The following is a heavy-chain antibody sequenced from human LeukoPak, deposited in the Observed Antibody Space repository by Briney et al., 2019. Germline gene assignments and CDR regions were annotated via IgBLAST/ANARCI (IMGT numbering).Heavy chain of an antibody. J-gene: IGHJ5*02. V-gene: IGHV4-39*02. D-gene: IGHD3-10*01. CDR3: ARRYYYVAGSYYNHFDP. CDR1: GGSISSSSYY. Sequence: SETLSLTCTFSGGSISSSSYYWGWIRQPPGKGLEWIGSMYHSGSTYYNPSLKSRVTISVDTSKNHFSLKLSSVTAADTAVYYCARRYYYVAGSYYNHFDPWGQGTLVTVSS. CDR2: MYHSGST.